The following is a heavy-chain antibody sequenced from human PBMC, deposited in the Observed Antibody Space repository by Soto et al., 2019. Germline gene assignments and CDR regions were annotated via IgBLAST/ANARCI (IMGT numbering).Heavy chain of an antibody. CDR2: IYYTGST. CDR3: ARVSGIVVVPTAKDPHYYYMDV. D-gene: IGHD2-2*01. J-gene: IGHJ6*03. CDR1: GGYISGGPYY. V-gene: IGHV4-31*03. Sequence: QVQLQESGPGLVKPSQTLSLTCTVSGGYISGGPYYWTWIRQRPGSGLEWIGYIYYTGSTYYNPSLKSRVIMSVDTSNNQLSLKLSSVTAADTAVYFCARVSGIVVVPTAKDPHYYYMDVWGKGTTVTVSS.